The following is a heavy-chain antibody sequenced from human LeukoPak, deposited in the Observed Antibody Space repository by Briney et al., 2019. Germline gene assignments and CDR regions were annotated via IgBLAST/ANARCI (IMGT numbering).Heavy chain of an antibody. CDR3: ARSPSPYSSGWYFDY. V-gene: IGHV6-1*01. J-gene: IGHJ4*02. CDR2: TYQRSKWYN. Sequence: SQTLSLTCAISGDSVSSNSTAWNWIRQSPSRGLEWLGRTYQRSKWYNDYAVSVKSRITINPDISKNQFSLQLNSVTPEDTAVYYCARSPSPYSSGWYFDYWGQGTLVTVSS. CDR1: GDSVSSNSTA. D-gene: IGHD6-19*01.